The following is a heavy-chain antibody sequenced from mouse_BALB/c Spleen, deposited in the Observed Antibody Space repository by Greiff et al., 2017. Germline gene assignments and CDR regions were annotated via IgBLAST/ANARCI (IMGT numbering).Heavy chain of an antibody. CDR2: ISSGSSTI. CDR1: GFTFSSFG. D-gene: IGHD1-1*01. V-gene: IGHV5-17*02. J-gene: IGHJ4*01. CDR3: ARRDYYGSSPHYYAMDY. Sequence: EVMLVESGGGLVQPGGSRKLSCAASGFTFSSFGMHWVRQAPEKGLEWVAYISSGSSTIYYADTVKGRFTISRDNPKNTLFLQMTSLRSEDTAMYYCARRDYYGSSPHYYAMDYWGQGTSVTVSS.